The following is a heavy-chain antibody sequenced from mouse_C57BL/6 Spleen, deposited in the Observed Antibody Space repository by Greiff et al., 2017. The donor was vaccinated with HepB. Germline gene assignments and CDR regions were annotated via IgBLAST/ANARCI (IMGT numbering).Heavy chain of an antibody. D-gene: IGHD1-1*01. CDR1: GYTFTDYN. CDR3: ASPYYYGSRSSWFAY. J-gene: IGHJ3*01. V-gene: IGHV1-22*01. CDR2: INPNNGGT. Sequence: EVKLQESGPELVKPGASVKMSCKASGYTFTDYNMHWVKQSHGKSLEWIGYINPNNGGTSYNQKFKGKATLTVNKSSSTAYMELRSLTSEDSAVYYCASPYYYGSRSSWFAYWGQGTLVTVSA.